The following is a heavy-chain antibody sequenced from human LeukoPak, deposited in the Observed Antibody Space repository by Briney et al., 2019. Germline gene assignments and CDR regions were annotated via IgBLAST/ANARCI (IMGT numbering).Heavy chain of an antibody. V-gene: IGHV4-30-2*01. J-gene: IGHJ4*02. D-gene: IGHD2-2*01. CDR3: ASSTRNSDY. CDR1: GGSISSGGYS. CDR2: ICHSGST. Sequence: KTSQTLSLTCAVSGGSISSGGYSWSWIRQPPGKGLEWIGYICHSGSTYYNPSLKSRVTISVDRSKNQFSLKLSSVTAADTAVYYCASSTRNSDYWGQGTLVTVSS.